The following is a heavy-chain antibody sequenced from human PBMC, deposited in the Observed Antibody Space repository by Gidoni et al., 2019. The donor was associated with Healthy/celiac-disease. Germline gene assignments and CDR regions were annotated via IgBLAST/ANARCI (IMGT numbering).Heavy chain of an antibody. CDR3: ARGALPSTYYDFWSGYYYYYMDV. CDR2: INHSGST. V-gene: IGHV4-34*01. J-gene: IGHJ6*03. D-gene: IGHD3-3*01. CDR1: GGSFSGYY. Sequence: QVQLQQWGAGLLKPSETLSLTCAVYGGSFSGYYWSWLRQPPGKGLEWIGEINHSGSTNYNPSLKSRVTISVDTSKNQFSLKLSSVTAADTAVYYCARGALPSTYYDFWSGYYYYYMDVWGKGTTVTVSS.